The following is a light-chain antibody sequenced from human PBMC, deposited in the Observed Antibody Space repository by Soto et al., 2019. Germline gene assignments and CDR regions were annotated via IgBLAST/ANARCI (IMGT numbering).Light chain of an antibody. CDR2: GTS. Sequence: EIVMTQSPATLSVSPGERATHSCRASQSVSTNLAWYQQKPGQAPSLLIYGTSTRATGIPARFSGSGSGTEFTLTISSLQSEDFAVYYCQQYNNWPRTFVQGTKVEIK. V-gene: IGKV3-15*01. J-gene: IGKJ1*01. CDR1: QSVSTN. CDR3: QQYNNWPRT.